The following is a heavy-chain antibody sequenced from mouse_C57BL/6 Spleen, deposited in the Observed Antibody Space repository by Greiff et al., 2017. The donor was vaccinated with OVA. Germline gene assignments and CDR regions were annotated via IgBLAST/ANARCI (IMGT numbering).Heavy chain of an antibody. CDR3: ARNRLGRKGFDY. Sequence: QVQLQQPGAELVKPGASVKLSCKASGYTFTSYWMHWVKQRPGQGLEWIGMIHPNSGSTNYNEKFKSKATLTVDESSSTAYMQLSSLTSEDSAVYYCARNRLGRKGFDYWGQGTTLTVSS. CDR1: GYTFTSYW. CDR2: IHPNSGST. V-gene: IGHV1-64*01. D-gene: IGHD4-1*01. J-gene: IGHJ2*01.